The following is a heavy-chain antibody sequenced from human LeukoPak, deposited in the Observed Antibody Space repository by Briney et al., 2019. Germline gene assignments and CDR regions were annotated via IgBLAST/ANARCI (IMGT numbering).Heavy chain of an antibody. V-gene: IGHV1-69*13. D-gene: IGHD2-21*01. Sequence: ASVKVSCKDSGGTFSSYAISWVRQAPGQGLEWMGGIIPIFGTANYAQKFQGRVTITADESTSTAYMELSSLRSEDTAVYYCAREGIADDAFDIWGQGTMVTVSS. J-gene: IGHJ3*02. CDR3: AREGIADDAFDI. CDR2: IIPIFGTA. CDR1: GGTFSSYA.